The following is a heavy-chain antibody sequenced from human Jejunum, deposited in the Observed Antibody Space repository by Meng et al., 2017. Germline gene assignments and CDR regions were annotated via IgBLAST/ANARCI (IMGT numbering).Heavy chain of an antibody. CDR3: ARDVWGGAFEV. CDR2: IKEDGGEK. D-gene: IGHD3-16*01. CDR1: GFTFSSYW. V-gene: IGHV3-7*01. Sequence: GESLKISCAASGFTFSSYWMSWVRQAPGKGLEWVANIKEDGGEKFDVDSVKGRFTISRDNAKNSLYLQMNSLRAEDTAVYYCARDVWGGAFEVWGQGTMVTVSS. J-gene: IGHJ3*01.